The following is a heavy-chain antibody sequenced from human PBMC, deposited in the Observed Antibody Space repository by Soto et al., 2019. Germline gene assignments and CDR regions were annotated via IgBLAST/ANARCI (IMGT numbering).Heavy chain of an antibody. CDR1: GGSFSGYY. J-gene: IGHJ4*02. CDR3: VRARTGSGWYWDY. CDR2: INHSGST. D-gene: IGHD6-19*01. Sequence: SETLSLTCAVYGGSFSGYYWSWIRQPPGKGLEWIGEINHSGSTNYNPSLKSRVTISVDTSKNQFSLKLTSVTAADTAVYYCVRARTGSGWYWDYWGQGTLVTVSS. V-gene: IGHV4-34*01.